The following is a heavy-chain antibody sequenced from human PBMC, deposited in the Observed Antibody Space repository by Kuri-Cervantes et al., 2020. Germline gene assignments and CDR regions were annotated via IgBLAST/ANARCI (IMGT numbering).Heavy chain of an antibody. D-gene: IGHD3-3*01. V-gene: IGHV3-7*01. CDR3: ARGGGYDFWSGYYN. CDR1: GGSISSYY. J-gene: IGHJ4*02. CDR2: IKQDGGEK. Sequence: RGSLRLSCTVSGGSISSYYWSWVRQAPGKGLEWVANIKQDGGEKYYVDSVKGRFTISRDNSKNTLYLQMNSLRAEDTAVYYCARGGGYDFWSGYYNWGQGTLVTVSS.